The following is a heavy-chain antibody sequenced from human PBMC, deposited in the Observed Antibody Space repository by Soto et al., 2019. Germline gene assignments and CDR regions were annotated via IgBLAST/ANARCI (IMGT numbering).Heavy chain of an antibody. V-gene: IGHV4-34*01. CDR1: GGSFSGYY. CDR2: INHSGST. CDR3: ARASWNRDYYYYYYMDV. J-gene: IGHJ6*03. D-gene: IGHD1-1*01. Sequence: QVQLQQWGAGLLKPSETLSLTCAVYGGSFSGYYWSWIRQPPGKGLEWIGEINHSGSTNYNPSLNGRVTISVDTSKNQFSLKLSSVTAADTAVYYCARASWNRDYYYYYYMDVWGKGTTVTVSS.